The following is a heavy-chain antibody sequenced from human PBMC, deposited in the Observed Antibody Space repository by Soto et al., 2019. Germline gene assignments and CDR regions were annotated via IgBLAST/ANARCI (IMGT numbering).Heavy chain of an antibody. CDR2: IIPIFGTA. J-gene: IGHJ6*02. V-gene: IGHV1-69*13. CDR1: GGTFSSYA. CDR3: ASHRVVVITTEYYYYGMDV. D-gene: IGHD3-22*01. Sequence: GASVKVSCKASGGTFSSYAISWVRQAPGQGLEWIGGIIPIFGTANYAQKFQGRVTITADESTSTAYMELSSLRSEDTAVYYCASHRVVVITTEYYYYGMDVWGQGTTVTVSS.